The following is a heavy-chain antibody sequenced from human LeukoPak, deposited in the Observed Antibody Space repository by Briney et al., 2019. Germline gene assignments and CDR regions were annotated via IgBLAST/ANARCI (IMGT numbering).Heavy chain of an antibody. Sequence: ASVKVSCKASGGTFSSYAISWVRQAPGQGLEWMGWINPNSGGTNYAQKFQGRVTMTRDTSISTAYMELSRLRSDDTAVYYCGETSTGGYSQHWGQGTLVTVSS. D-gene: IGHD7-27*01. CDR2: INPNSGGT. V-gene: IGHV1-2*02. CDR1: GGTFSSYA. J-gene: IGHJ1*01. CDR3: GETSTGGYSQH.